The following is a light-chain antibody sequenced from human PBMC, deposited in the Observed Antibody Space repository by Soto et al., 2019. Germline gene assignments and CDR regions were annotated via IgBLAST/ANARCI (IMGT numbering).Light chain of an antibody. V-gene: IGLV2-14*01. CDR2: DVS. J-gene: IGLJ1*01. CDR3: CSYTTTNTRQIV. CDR1: SSDVGGYNY. Sequence: VGRQPGSESGYPGEFITISNTKTSSDVGGYNYVSWYQQQPGKAPKFMIYDVSNRPSGVSNRFSGSKSGNTASLTISGLQAEDEANYYCCSYTTTNTRQIVFGTGTKVTVL.